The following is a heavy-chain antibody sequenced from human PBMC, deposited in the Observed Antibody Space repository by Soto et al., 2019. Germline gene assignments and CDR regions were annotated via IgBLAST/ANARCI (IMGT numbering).Heavy chain of an antibody. D-gene: IGHD6-6*01. Sequence: GGSLRLSCAASGFTFSSYGMHWVRQAPGKGLEWVAVISYDGSNKYYADSVKGRFTISRDNSKNTLYLQMNSLRAEDTAVYYCAKDLLNQYSSSPNFDYWGQGTLVTVSS. V-gene: IGHV3-30*18. J-gene: IGHJ4*02. CDR1: GFTFSSYG. CDR3: AKDLLNQYSSSPNFDY. CDR2: ISYDGSNK.